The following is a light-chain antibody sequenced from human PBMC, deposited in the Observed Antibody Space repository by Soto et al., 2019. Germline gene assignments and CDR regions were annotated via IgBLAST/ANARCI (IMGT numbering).Light chain of an antibody. Sequence: DIQMTQSPSSLSASVGDRVTITCPASQNINKFLNWYQHKPGKAPKLLNCAASSLQSGVPSRFSGSGSGIDFTLTISSVEAEDFAPYDCQQGPSIPALTFGGVTKVEIK. CDR3: QQGPSIPALT. CDR2: AAS. J-gene: IGKJ4*01. CDR1: QNINKF. V-gene: IGKV1-39*01.